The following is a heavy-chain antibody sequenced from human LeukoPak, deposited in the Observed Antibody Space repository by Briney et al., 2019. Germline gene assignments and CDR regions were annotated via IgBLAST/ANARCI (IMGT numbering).Heavy chain of an antibody. Sequence: SETLSLTCAVSGYSISSGYYWGWIRQPPGKGLEWIGSIYHSGSTSYNPSLKSRVTISVDTSKNQFSLKLSTVTAADTAVYYCARRLYSYGPFDYWGQGTLVTVSS. V-gene: IGHV4-38-2*01. CDR3: ARRLYSYGPFDY. CDR1: GYSISSGYY. D-gene: IGHD5-18*01. CDR2: IYHSGST. J-gene: IGHJ4*02.